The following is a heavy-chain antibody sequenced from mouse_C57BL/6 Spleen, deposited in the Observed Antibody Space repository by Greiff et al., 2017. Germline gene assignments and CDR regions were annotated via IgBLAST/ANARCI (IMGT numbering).Heavy chain of an antibody. CDR1: GFTFSSYG. CDR3: ARDGYDLYYFDY. D-gene: IGHD2-2*01. J-gene: IGHJ2*01. V-gene: IGHV5-6*01. CDR2: ISSGGSYT. Sequence: EVQGVESGGDLVKPGGSLKLSCAASGFTFSSYGMSWVRQTPDKRLEWVATISSGGSYTYYPDSVKGRFTISRDNAKNTLYLQMSSLKSEDTAMYYCARDGYDLYYFDYWGQGTTLTVSS.